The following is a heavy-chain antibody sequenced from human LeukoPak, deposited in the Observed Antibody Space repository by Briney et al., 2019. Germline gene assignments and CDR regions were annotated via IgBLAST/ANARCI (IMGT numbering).Heavy chain of an antibody. Sequence: SETLSLTCTVSGGSISGYYWSWIRQPPGKGLEWIGYIYYSGSTNYNPSLKSRVTISVDTSKNQFSLKLSSVTAADTAVYYCARVGGYCSSTSCYGGIDPWGQGTLVTVSS. V-gene: IGHV4-59*01. CDR2: IYYSGST. D-gene: IGHD2-2*01. CDR1: GGSISGYY. J-gene: IGHJ5*02. CDR3: ARVGGYCSSTSCYGGIDP.